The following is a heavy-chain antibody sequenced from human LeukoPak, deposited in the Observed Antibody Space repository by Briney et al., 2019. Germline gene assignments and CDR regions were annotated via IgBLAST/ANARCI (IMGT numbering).Heavy chain of an antibody. D-gene: IGHD3-22*01. CDR1: GFTFSTYS. J-gene: IGHJ4*02. CDR2: ISSTSWSK. CDR3: TGRSAARGIEVVDY. V-gene: IGHV3-21*01. Sequence: GGSLRLFCAGSGFTFSTYSMIWFRQAPGKGLEWVSSISSTSWSKYYADSVKGRFTISRDNAENSVYLQMNCLSDEDTAMYYCTGRSAARGIEVVDYWGQGTQVTVSS.